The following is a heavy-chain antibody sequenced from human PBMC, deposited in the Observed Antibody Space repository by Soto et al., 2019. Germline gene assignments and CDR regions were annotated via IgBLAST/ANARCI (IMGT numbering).Heavy chain of an antibody. CDR2: IYNSGSA. CDR3: ARGRSGGTFTY. V-gene: IGHV4-30-2*01. CDR1: GDSISSGGNS. Sequence: QLQLQESGSGLVKPSQTLSLTCAVSGDSISSGGNSWSWIRQPPGKGLEWIGYIYNSGSAYYNPSLKSRVAILVERSKNQFSLDLSSVTAADTAVYFCARGRSGGTFTYWGQGTLVTVSS. D-gene: IGHD1-1*01. J-gene: IGHJ4*02.